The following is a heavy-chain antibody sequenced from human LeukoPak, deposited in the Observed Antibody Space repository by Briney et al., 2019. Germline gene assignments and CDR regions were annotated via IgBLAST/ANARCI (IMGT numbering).Heavy chain of an antibody. CDR2: TYYRSKWYS. Sequence: SQTLSLTRAISGDSVSSDSATWDWIRQSPSRGLEWLGRTYYRSKWYSDYAVSVKSRMTINSDTSKNQVSLQLNSVTPEDTAVYYCAREVHDFGDYGFYYLDVWGKGTTVTVSS. CDR3: AREVHDFGDYGFYYLDV. J-gene: IGHJ6*03. D-gene: IGHD4-17*01. V-gene: IGHV6-1*01. CDR1: GDSVSSDSAT.